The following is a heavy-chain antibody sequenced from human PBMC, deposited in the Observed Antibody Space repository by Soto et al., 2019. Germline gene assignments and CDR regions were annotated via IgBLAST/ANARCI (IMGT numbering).Heavy chain of an antibody. V-gene: IGHV4-30-4*01. D-gene: IGHD3-10*01. CDR1: GASISSADYY. Sequence: QVQLQESGPGLVKPSQTLSLTCTVSGASISSADYYWSWFRQPPGKGLEWIGYFHSSGATYKDPSLKSRVTISVDTSKNQISLKLDSVTAADTAMYYCASIWFGDFDYWGHGTLVTISS. J-gene: IGHJ4*01. CDR2: FHSSGAT. CDR3: ASIWFGDFDY.